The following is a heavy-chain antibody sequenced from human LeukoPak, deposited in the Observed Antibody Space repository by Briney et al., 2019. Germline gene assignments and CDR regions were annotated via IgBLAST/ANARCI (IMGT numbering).Heavy chain of an antibody. CDR1: GGTFSSYA. CDR2: IIPIFGTA. J-gene: IGHJ4*02. Sequence: SVKVACKASGGTFSSYAISWVRQAPGQRLEWMGGIIPIFGTANYAQKFQGRVTITTDESTSTAYMELSSLRSEDTAVYYCARSLNWNYQLGYYFDYWGQGTLVTVSS. D-gene: IGHD1-7*01. V-gene: IGHV1-69*05. CDR3: ARSLNWNYQLGYYFDY.